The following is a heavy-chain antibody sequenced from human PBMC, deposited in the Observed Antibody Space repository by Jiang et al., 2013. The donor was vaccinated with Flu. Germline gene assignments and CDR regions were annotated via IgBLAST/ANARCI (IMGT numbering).Heavy chain of an antibody. CDR3: ARLDRDGYNFDY. D-gene: IGHD5-24*01. J-gene: IGHJ4*02. Sequence: ASGFTFSSYEMNWVRQXPGKGLEWVSYISSSGSTIYYADSVKGRFTISRDNAKNSLYLQMNSLRAEDTAVYYCARLDRDGYNFDYWGQGTLVTVSS. V-gene: IGHV3-48*03. CDR2: ISSSGSTI. CDR1: GFTFSSYE.